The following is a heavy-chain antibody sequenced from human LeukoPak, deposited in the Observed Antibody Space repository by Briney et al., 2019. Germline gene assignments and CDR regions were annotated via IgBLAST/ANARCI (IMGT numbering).Heavy chain of an antibody. D-gene: IGHD6-13*01. Sequence: PGGSLRLSCAASGFTFSSYAMSWVRQAPGKGLEWVSAISGSGGNTYYADSVKGRFTISRDNSKNTLYLQMNSLRAEDTAVYYCARARRIAAAGIWFDPWGQGTLVTVSS. CDR2: ISGSGGNT. J-gene: IGHJ5*02. CDR3: ARARRIAAAGIWFDP. V-gene: IGHV3-23*01. CDR1: GFTFSSYA.